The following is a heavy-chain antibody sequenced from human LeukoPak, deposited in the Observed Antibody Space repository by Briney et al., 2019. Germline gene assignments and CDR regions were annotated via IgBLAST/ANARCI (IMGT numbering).Heavy chain of an antibody. V-gene: IGHV3-21*01. CDR3: AREGGPTYYDILTGYYMSSYYYYYMDV. D-gene: IGHD3-9*01. J-gene: IGHJ6*03. Sequence: PGGSLRLSCAASGFTFSSYSMNWVRQAPGKGLEWVSSISSSSSYIYYADSVKGRFTISRDNAKNSLYLQMNSLRAEDTAVYYCAREGGPTYYDILTGYYMSSYYYYYMDVWGKGTTVTVSS. CDR1: GFTFSSYS. CDR2: ISSSSSYI.